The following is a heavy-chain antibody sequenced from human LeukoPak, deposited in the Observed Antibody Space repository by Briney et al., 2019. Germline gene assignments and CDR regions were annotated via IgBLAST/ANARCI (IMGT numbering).Heavy chain of an antibody. V-gene: IGHV4-59*12. CDR1: GGSIRSYY. CDR3: ARKSYYDTSGYERKAFDI. J-gene: IGHJ3*02. Sequence: SETLSLTCTVSGGSIRSYYWSWIRQPPGKGLECIGYIYYIGSTNYNPSLKSRVTISLDTSKSQFSLKLNSVTAADTAVYYCARKSYYDTSGYERKAFDIWGQGTMVSVST. D-gene: IGHD3-22*01. CDR2: IYYIGST.